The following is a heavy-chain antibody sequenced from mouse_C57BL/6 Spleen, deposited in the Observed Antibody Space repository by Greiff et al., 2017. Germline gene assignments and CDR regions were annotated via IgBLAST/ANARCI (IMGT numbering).Heavy chain of an antibody. D-gene: IGHD2-3*01. V-gene: IGHV5-9-1*02. J-gene: IGHJ3*01. Sequence: EVQLVESGEGLVKPGGSLKLSCEASGFTFSSYAMSWVRQTPEKRLEWVAYISSGGDYIYYADTVKGRFTISRDNARNTLYLQMSSLKSEDTAMYYCTRDDDGYYFAYWGQGTLVTVSA. CDR2: ISSGGDYI. CDR3: TRDDDGYYFAY. CDR1: GFTFSSYA.